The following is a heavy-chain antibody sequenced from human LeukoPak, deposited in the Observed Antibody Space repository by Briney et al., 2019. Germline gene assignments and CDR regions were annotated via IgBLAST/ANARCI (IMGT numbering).Heavy chain of an antibody. Sequence: SETLSLTCTVSGGSISSGDYYWSWIRQPPGKGLEWIGYIYYSGSTYYNPSLKSRVTISVDTSKNQFSLKLSSVTAADTAVYYCAREGNYDLFRGSYRDYYYYGMDVWGQGTTVTVSS. V-gene: IGHV4-30-4*01. D-gene: IGHD3-9*01. CDR3: AREGNYDLFRGSYRDYYYYGMDV. CDR1: GGSISSGDYY. J-gene: IGHJ6*02. CDR2: IYYSGST.